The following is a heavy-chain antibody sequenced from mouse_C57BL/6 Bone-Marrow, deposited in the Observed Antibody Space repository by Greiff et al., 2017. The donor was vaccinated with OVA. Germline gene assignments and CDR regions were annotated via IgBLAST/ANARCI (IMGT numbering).Heavy chain of an antibody. D-gene: IGHD2-2*01. V-gene: IGHV1-53*01. Sequence: QVQLQQPGTELVKPGASVKLSCKASGYTFTSYWMHWVKQRPGQGLEWIGNINPSHGGTNYNEKFKGKATLTVDKSSSTAYMQLSSLTSEDAAVDYCAGRQWLPHFDYWGQGTTLTVSS. CDR2: INPSHGGT. J-gene: IGHJ2*01. CDR3: AGRQWLPHFDY. CDR1: GYTFTSYW.